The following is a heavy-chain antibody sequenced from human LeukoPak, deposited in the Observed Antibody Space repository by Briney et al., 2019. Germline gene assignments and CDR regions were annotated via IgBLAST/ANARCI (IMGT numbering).Heavy chain of an antibody. CDR1: GYTFTGYY. CDR3: ARDPPDYGTAWHAFDI. CDR2: INPNSGGT. D-gene: IGHD4/OR15-4a*01. Sequence: ASVKVSCKASGYTFTGYYMHWVRQAPGQGLEWMGRINPNSGGTNYAQKFQGRVTMTRDTSISTAYMELSRLRSDDTAVYYCARDPPDYGTAWHAFDIWGQGAMVTVSS. V-gene: IGHV1-2*06. J-gene: IGHJ3*02.